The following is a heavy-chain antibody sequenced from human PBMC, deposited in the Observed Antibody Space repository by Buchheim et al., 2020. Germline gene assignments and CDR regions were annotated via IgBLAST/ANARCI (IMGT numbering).Heavy chain of an antibody. Sequence: EVQLVESGGGLVQPGGSLRLSCAASGFTFSSYEMNWVRQAPGKGLEWVSYISSSSTTIFYADSVEGRFTISRDGAKNSLYLQMNSLRAEDTAVYYCARFEGDDYFDYWGQGTL. CDR1: GFTFSSYE. D-gene: IGHD3-16*01. J-gene: IGHJ4*02. CDR2: ISSSSTTI. CDR3: ARFEGDDYFDY. V-gene: IGHV3-48*03.